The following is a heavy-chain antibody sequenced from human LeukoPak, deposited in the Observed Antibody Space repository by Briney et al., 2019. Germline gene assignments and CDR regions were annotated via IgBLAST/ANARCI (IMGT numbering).Heavy chain of an antibody. CDR3: ARYRKTAYYYYYMDV. D-gene: IGHD1-1*01. J-gene: IGHJ6*03. CDR1: GGSISSNSDY. Sequence: SETLSLTCTVSGGSISSNSDYWSWVRQPAGKELEWIGRFYSSGSTSYNPSLKSRVTISVDTSKNQFSLKLSSVTAADTAVYYCARYRKTAYYYYYMDVWGKGTTVTVSS. CDR2: FYSSGST. V-gene: IGHV4-61*02.